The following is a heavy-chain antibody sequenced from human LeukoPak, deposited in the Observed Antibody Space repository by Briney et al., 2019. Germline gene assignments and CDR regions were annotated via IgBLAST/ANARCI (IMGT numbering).Heavy chain of an antibody. CDR2: ISGSGGTT. D-gene: IGHD3-22*01. CDR3: AKTNGYYSD. J-gene: IGHJ4*02. Sequence: GGSLRLSCAASGFTFSSYGMNWVRQAPGKGLEWVSGISGSGGTTYYADSVKGRFTISRDNSKNSLSLQVSSLRAEDTAVYYCAKTNGYYSDWGQGTLVTVSS. V-gene: IGHV3-23*01. CDR1: GFTFSSYG.